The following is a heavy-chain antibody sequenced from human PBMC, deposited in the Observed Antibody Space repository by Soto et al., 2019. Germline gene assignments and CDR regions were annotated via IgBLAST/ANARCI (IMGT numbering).Heavy chain of an antibody. CDR3: ARELGSSPNNANWFDP. CDR2: IWYDGSNK. V-gene: IGHV3-33*01. D-gene: IGHD1-26*01. J-gene: IGHJ5*02. Sequence: GGSLRLSCAASGFTFSSYGMHWVRQAPGKGLEWVAVIWYDGSNKYYADSVKGRFTISRDNSKNTLYLQMNSLRAEDTAVYYCARELGSSPNNANWFDPWGQGTLVTVSS. CDR1: GFTFSSYG.